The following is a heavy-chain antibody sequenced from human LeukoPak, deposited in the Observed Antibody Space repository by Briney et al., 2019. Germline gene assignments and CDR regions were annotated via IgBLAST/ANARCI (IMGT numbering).Heavy chain of an antibody. V-gene: IGHV3-30*02. CDR1: GFTFSSYG. CDR2: IRNDGSNE. D-gene: IGHD3-9*01. Sequence: GGSLRLSCAASGFTFSSYGMHWVRQAPGKGLEWVAFIRNDGSNEYYADSVKGRFTISRDNSKNTLYLQMNSLRAEDTAVYYCAKDSPYYDILTGTEYFQHWGQGTLVTVSS. CDR3: AKDSPYYDILTGTEYFQH. J-gene: IGHJ1*01.